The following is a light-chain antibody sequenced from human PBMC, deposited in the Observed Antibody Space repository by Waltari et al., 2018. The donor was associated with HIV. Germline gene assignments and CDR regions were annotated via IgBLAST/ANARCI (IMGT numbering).Light chain of an antibody. CDR1: ISNLGGNF. CDR2: RND. J-gene: IGLJ3*02. V-gene: IGLV1-47*01. CDR3: STWDNSLSHWV. Sequence: QSVVTQPPSASGTPGQTISISCSGDISNLGGNFVYWYQQRPGTAPRLLIYRNDQRPSGVPDRFSVSKSATSASLAISGLRSEDEADYHCSTWDNSLSHWVFGGGTKVTVL.